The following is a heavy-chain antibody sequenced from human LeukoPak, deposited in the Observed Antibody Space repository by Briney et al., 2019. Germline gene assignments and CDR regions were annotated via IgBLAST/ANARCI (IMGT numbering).Heavy chain of an antibody. J-gene: IGHJ6*03. V-gene: IGHV3-33*01. Sequence: PGGSLRLSCAASGFTFSNFGLHWVRQAPGKGLEWVALIWYDGDDKFYADSVKGRFTISRDISKNMVYLQMTSLRVDDTAVYYCARDLCSSTSSIVYTDVWGKGTTVTVSS. CDR3: ARDLCSSTSSIVYTDV. CDR1: GFTFSNFG. D-gene: IGHD2-2*01. CDR2: IWYDGDDK.